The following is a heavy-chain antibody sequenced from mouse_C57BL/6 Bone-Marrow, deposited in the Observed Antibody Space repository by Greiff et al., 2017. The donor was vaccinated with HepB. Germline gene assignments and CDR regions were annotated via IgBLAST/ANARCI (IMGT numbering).Heavy chain of an antibody. CDR3: AKDPTVVVPDY. Sequence: VQLQQSGAELMKPGASVKFSCKATGYTFTGYWIEWVKQRPGHGLEWIGEILPGSGSTNSNEKFKCKATFTADKTSNTDYMQLSSLTTEDSAIYYCAKDPTVVVPDYCGRGTTLTVSS. D-gene: IGHD1-1*01. CDR2: ILPGSGST. V-gene: IGHV1-9*01. J-gene: IGHJ2*01. CDR1: GYTFTGYW.